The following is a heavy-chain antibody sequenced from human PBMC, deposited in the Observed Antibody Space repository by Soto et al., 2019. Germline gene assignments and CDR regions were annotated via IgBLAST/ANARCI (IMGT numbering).Heavy chain of an antibody. CDR3: AVQITTTGGAFRNDYDGLEV. V-gene: IGHV1-69-2*01. D-gene: IGHD2-8*02. J-gene: IGHJ4*02. Sequence: EVKLVQSGAAVKSPGATVKISCKASGYSFTAYYIHWVRQAPGKGLEWMGRVDSDDGEAKYAESFQARVSISADTSVDTSYMQRYSRRSVDKAEYYCAVQITTTGGAFRNDYDGLEVWGQGTMVTVSS. CDR2: VDSDDGEA. CDR1: GYSFTAYY.